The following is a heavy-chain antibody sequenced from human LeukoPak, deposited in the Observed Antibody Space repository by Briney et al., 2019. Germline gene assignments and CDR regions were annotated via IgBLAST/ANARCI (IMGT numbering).Heavy chain of an antibody. CDR1: GFTFSSYA. CDR2: ISYDGSNE. V-gene: IGHV3-30-3*01. CDR3: AWSIMIFGVARGLGDWFDP. D-gene: IGHD3-3*01. J-gene: IGHJ5*02. Sequence: GRSLRLSCAASGFTFSSYAMHWVRQAPGKGLEWVAVISYDGSNEYYADSVKGRFTLSRDNSKNTLYLQMNSLRAEDTAVYYCAWSIMIFGVARGLGDWFDPWGQGTLVTVSS.